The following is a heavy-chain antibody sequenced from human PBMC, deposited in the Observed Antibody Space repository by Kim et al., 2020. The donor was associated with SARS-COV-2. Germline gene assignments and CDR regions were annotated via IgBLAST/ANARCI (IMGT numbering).Heavy chain of an antibody. CDR1: GYTFTSYY. CDR3: ARPRGSGWLNYYYYGMDV. D-gene: IGHD6-19*01. J-gene: IGHJ6*02. Sequence: ASVKVSCKASGYTFTSYYMHWVRQAPGQGLEWMGIINPSGGSTSYAQKFQGRVTMTRDTSTSTVYMELSSLRSEDTAVYYCARPRGSGWLNYYYYGMDVWGQGTTVTVSS. CDR2: INPSGGST. V-gene: IGHV1-46*01.